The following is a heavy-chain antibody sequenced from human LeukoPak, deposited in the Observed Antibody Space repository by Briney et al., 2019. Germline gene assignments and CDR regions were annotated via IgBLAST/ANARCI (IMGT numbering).Heavy chain of an antibody. J-gene: IGHJ4*02. CDR1: GFTFGGHE. CDR3: ARADPYGDSTPDF. Sequence: GGSLRLSCAASGFTFGGHEMNWVRQAPGKVLEWLSYISTTGSTIYYADSVKGRFTISRDNAKNSLYLQMNSLRVEDTAVYYCARADPYGDSTPDFWGQGTPVTVSS. CDR2: ISTTGSTI. D-gene: IGHD4-17*01. V-gene: IGHV3-48*03.